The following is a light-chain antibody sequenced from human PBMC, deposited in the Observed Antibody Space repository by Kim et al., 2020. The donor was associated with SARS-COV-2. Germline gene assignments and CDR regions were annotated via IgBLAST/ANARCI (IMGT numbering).Light chain of an antibody. CDR3: CSYAGSYV. CDR1: SSDVGGYNH. V-gene: IGLV2-11*01. CDR2: DVS. J-gene: IGLJ1*01. Sequence: SPGQSVPISCTGTSSDVGGYNHVAWYHQHPGKAPKLMIYDVSKRPSGVPDRFSGPKSGNIASLTISGLQAEDEADYYCCSYAGSYVFGTGTKVTVL.